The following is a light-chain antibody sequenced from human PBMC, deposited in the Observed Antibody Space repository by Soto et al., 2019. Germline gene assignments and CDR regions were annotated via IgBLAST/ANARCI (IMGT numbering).Light chain of an antibody. Sequence: EIVMTQSPATLSVSPGERATLSCRASQSVGSNLAWYQHKPGQAPRLLIYGASTRATGIPANFSGSGSGTEVTLTISSLQSEDSAVYYCQHYHTWPRGTFGQGTKVEIK. CDR3: QHYHTWPRGT. CDR1: QSVGSN. CDR2: GAS. J-gene: IGKJ1*01. V-gene: IGKV3-15*01.